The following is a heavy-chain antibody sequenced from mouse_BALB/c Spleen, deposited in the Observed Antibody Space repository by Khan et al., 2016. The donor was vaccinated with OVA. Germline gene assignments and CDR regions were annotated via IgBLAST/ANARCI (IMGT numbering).Heavy chain of an antibody. CDR1: GYTFTDYI. J-gene: IGHJ2*01. V-gene: IGHV1-81*01. Sequence: QVRLQQSGPELVKPGASVKMSCKASGYTFTDYIISWVKQRTGQGLEWIGEIYPGSGTTHYNEKFKGKATLTADKSSNTAYMQLSSLTSEVSAIYVCARFETTVADYWGQGTTLTVSS. D-gene: IGHD1-1*01. CDR3: ARFETTVADY. CDR2: IYPGSGTT.